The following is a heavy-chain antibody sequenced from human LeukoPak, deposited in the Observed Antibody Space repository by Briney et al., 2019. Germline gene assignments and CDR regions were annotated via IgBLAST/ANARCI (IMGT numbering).Heavy chain of an antibody. CDR2: IKRKTEGGTT. V-gene: IGHV3-15*01. CDR3: TTDPAMIVVVITTDY. D-gene: IGHD3-22*01. CDR1: GFTFSNAW. Sequence: GGSLRLSCAASGFTFSNAWMRWVRQAPGKGREWVGRIKRKTEGGTTDYAAPVKGRFTISRDDSKNTLYLQMNSLKTEDTAVYYCTTDPAMIVVVITTDYWGQGTLVTVSS. J-gene: IGHJ4*02.